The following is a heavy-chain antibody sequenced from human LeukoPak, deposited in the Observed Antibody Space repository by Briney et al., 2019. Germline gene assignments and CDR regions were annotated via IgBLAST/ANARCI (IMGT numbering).Heavy chain of an antibody. CDR1: GLTFSSYS. J-gene: IGHJ3*02. Sequence: GGSLRLSCAASGLTFSSYSMNWVRQAPGKGLEWVSSISSSSSYIYYADSVKGRFTISRDNAKNSLYLQMNSLRAEDTAVYYCARSSSVPPDAFDIWGQGTMVTVSS. CDR3: ARSSSVPPDAFDI. D-gene: IGHD6-6*01. V-gene: IGHV3-21*01. CDR2: ISSSSSYI.